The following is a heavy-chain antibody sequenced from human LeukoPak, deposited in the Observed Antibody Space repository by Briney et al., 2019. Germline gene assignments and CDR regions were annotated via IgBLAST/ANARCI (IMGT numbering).Heavy chain of an antibody. Sequence: SETLSLTCTVSGGSISSYYWSWIRQPPGKGLEWIGYIYYSGSTNYNPSLKSRVTISVDTSKNQFSLKLSSVTAADTAVYYCAREGGLIAAAGAHAFDIWGQGTMVTVSS. D-gene: IGHD6-13*01. CDR2: IYYSGST. J-gene: IGHJ3*02. V-gene: IGHV4-59*01. CDR3: AREGGLIAAAGAHAFDI. CDR1: GGSISSYY.